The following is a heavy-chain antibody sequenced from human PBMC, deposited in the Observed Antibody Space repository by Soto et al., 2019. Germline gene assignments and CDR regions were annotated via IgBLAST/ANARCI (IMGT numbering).Heavy chain of an antibody. J-gene: IGHJ3*02. CDR3: AKDQFIDDAFDI. V-gene: IGHV3-23*01. CDR1: VFTFINYA. Sequence: PGGSLRLSCAASVFTFINYAMTWVRQAPGKGLEWVSTIRESGGDTYHADSVKGRFIISRDNSKNALYLQMNTLRVEDTAVYYCAKDQFIDDAFDIWGHGTMVTVSS. CDR2: IRESGGDT.